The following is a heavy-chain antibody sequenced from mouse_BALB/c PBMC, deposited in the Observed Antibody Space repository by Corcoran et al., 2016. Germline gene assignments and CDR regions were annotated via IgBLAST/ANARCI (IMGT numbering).Heavy chain of an antibody. CDR3: ARNYGSSFDY. Sequence: QVALKESGPGISQPSQTLSPTCSFSGFSLSTSGMGVSWICQPPGKGLEWLAHIYWDDDKRYNPSLKSRLTISKDTSSNQVFLKITSVDTADTATYYCARNYGSSFDYWGQGTTLTVS. CDR1: GFSLSTSGMG. CDR2: IYWDDDK. D-gene: IGHD1-1*01. V-gene: IGHV8-12*01. J-gene: IGHJ2*01.